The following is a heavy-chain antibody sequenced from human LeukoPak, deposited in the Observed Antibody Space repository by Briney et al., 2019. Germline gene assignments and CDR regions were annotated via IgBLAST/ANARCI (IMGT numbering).Heavy chain of an antibody. V-gene: IGHV3-7*04. CDR3: ARDLGYCRADY. J-gene: IGHJ4*02. Sequence: PGGSLRLSCAASGFTFSSYWMSWVRQAPGKGLEWVANIKGDGSDSHYVDSVRGRFTISRDNAKNSLYLQMNSLRAEDTAVYYCARDLGYCRADYWGQGTLVTVSS. D-gene: IGHD5-12*01. CDR1: GFTFSSYW. CDR2: IKGDGSDS.